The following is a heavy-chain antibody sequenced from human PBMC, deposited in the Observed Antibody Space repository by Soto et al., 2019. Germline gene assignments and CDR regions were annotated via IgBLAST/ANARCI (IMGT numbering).Heavy chain of an antibody. CDR2: INAGYGNT. CDR3: ARDTGDGTFDF. J-gene: IGHJ4*02. V-gene: IGHV1-3*01. D-gene: IGHD7-27*01. CDR1: GYTFSSYA. Sequence: ASVKVSCKASGYTFSSYAMHWVRQAPGQRLEWMGWINAGYGNTKSSQKFQDRVTISRDTSASTAYMELASLRSEDTAVYYCARDTGDGTFDFWGQGTLVTAPQ.